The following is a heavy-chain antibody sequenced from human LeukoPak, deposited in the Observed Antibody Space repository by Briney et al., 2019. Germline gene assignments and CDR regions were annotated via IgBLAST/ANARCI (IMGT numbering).Heavy chain of an antibody. Sequence: GGSLRLSCAACGFTFSNFWISWVRQAPGKGLEWVANIKTDGSATYYADSVKGRFTISRDNAKNSLYLEINSLRVEDTAVYYCVRNLPGTRYWGQGTLVTVSS. D-gene: IGHD3-9*01. CDR3: VRNLPGTRY. CDR1: GFTFSNFW. J-gene: IGHJ4*02. V-gene: IGHV3-7*01. CDR2: IKTDGSAT.